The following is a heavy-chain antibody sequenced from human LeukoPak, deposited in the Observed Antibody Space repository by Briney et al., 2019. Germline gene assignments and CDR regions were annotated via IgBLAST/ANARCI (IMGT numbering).Heavy chain of an antibody. CDR3: ARAVDSSGWYAFDY. CDR2: ISPYSGNT. D-gene: IGHD6-19*01. CDR1: GYTFTSYG. V-gene: IGHV1-18*01. Sequence: ASVKVSCKASGYTFTSYGISWVRQAPGQGLEWTGWISPYSGNTNYAQKLQGRVTMTTDTSTSTAHMELRSLRSDDTAVYSCARAVDSSGWYAFDYWGQGTLVTVSS. J-gene: IGHJ4*02.